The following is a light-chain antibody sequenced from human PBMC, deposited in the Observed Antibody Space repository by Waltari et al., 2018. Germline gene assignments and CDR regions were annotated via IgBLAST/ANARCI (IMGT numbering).Light chain of an antibody. V-gene: IGKV4-1*01. Sequence: DIVLTQSPASLAVSLGDRATINCTSSQSVLYSSTNKNYLAWYQQKPGQPPKLLNYWASTRESGVPDRFSGSGSGADFTLTISSLQAEDVAVYYCQQYYSTPPITFGQGTRLEIK. J-gene: IGKJ5*01. CDR3: QQYYSTPPIT. CDR2: WAS. CDR1: QSVLYSSTNKNY.